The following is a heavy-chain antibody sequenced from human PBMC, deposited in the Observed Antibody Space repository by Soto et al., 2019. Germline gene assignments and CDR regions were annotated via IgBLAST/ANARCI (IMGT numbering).Heavy chain of an antibody. CDR2: IYYSGST. Sequence: QLQLQESGPGLVKPSETLSLTCTVSGGSISSSSYYWGWIRQPPGKGLEWIGSIYYSGSTYYNPPIKSRVTLSVDTSKTQFSLTLSSVTAADTAVYYCARRGYYAISAFDIWGQGTMVTVSS. J-gene: IGHJ3*02. D-gene: IGHD2-8*01. CDR3: ARRGYYAISAFDI. V-gene: IGHV4-39*01. CDR1: GGSISSSSYY.